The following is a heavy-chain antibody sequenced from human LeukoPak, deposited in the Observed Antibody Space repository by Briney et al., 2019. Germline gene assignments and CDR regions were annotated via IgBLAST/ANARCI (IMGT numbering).Heavy chain of an antibody. CDR3: VREGYDYGDY. D-gene: IGHD3-16*01. Sequence: SETLSLTCSVSGDSIRSGSYYWSWIRQPAGKGLEWIGRMYTSGSTNYNPSLKSRVTISADTSKNQFSLRLTSVTAADTAVYYCVREGYDYGDYWGQGTLVTVSS. CDR2: MYTSGST. J-gene: IGHJ4*02. V-gene: IGHV4-61*02. CDR1: GDSIRSGSYY.